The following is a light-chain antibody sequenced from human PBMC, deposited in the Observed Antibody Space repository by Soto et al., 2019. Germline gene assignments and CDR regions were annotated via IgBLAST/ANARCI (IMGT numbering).Light chain of an antibody. J-gene: IGLJ2*01. V-gene: IGLV2-8*01. CDR1: SSDVGGYNY. CDR3: SSYAAINNLGV. CDR2: EVS. Sequence: QSALTQPPSASGSPGQSVTISCIGTSSDVGGYNYVSWYQQHPGKAPKLMIYEVSKRPSGVPDRFSGSKSGNTASLTVSGLQAEDEADYYCSSYAAINNLGVFGGGTQLTVL.